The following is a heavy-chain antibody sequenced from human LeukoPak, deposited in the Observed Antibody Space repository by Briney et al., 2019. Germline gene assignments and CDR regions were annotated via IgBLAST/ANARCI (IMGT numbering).Heavy chain of an antibody. CDR3: AKESSASYYFDY. V-gene: IGHV3-30*02. CDR2: IPYDGRNT. CDR1: GSTFSSNG. D-gene: IGHD3-10*01. J-gene: IGHJ4*02. Sequence: GGSLRLSCAASGSTFSSNGMYWVRQAPGKGLEWVAFIPYDGRNTYYADSVKGRFTISRDTSKNTLYLRMINLRAEDTAVYYCAKESSASYYFDYWGQGTLVTVSS.